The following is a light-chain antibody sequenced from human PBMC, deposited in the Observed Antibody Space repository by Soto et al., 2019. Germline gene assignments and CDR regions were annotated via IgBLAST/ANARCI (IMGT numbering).Light chain of an antibody. CDR1: ESVSTY. Sequence: EIVLTQSPATLSLSPGERVTLSCRASESVSTYLAWYQQRPGQTPRLLIYDASNRATGIPARFSGAGSGTDFTLTISRLEPEDFAVYYCQQRRDWPRLSFGGGTKVEIK. V-gene: IGKV3-11*01. CDR2: DAS. CDR3: QQRRDWPRLS. J-gene: IGKJ4*01.